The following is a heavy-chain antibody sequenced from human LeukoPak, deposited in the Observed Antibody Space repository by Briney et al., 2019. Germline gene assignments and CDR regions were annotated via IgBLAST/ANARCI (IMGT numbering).Heavy chain of an antibody. D-gene: IGHD6-13*01. J-gene: IGHJ5*01. Sequence: GGSLRLSCAASGFTFSSYGMHGVRQAPGKGLEWVAVISFDGSNKYCSDSVKGRFTISRDNSKNTLYLQMNSLRAEDTAVYYCAKDPIPGRIAAAGTGWFDYWGQGTLVTVSS. CDR2: ISFDGSNK. CDR1: GFTFSSYG. V-gene: IGHV3-30*18. CDR3: AKDPIPGRIAAAGTGWFDY.